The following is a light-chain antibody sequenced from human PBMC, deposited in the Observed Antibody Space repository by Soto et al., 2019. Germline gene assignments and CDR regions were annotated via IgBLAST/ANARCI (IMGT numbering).Light chain of an antibody. CDR3: QHYGSSPLT. J-gene: IGKJ4*01. CDR1: QSVSSSY. V-gene: IGKV3-20*01. CDR2: GAS. Sequence: EIVLTQSPGTLSLSPGERATLSCRASQSVSSSYLAWYQQKPGQAPRLLIYGASSRATGIPDRFSGSGSGTDFTLTISRLESEDCAVYYCQHYGSSPLTLGGVTKVEIK.